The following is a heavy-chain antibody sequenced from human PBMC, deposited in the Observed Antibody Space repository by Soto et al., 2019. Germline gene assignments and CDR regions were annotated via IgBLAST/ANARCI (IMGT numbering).Heavy chain of an antibody. J-gene: IGHJ6*02. CDR1: GYSFTSYW. CDR3: ARLSGSSGYYYGYYYYGMDV. CDR2: IYPGDSDT. V-gene: IGHV5-51*01. D-gene: IGHD3-22*01. Sequence: GESLKISCKGSGYSFTSYWSGWVRQMPGKGLEWMGIIYPGDSDTRYSPSFQGQVTISADKSISTAYLQWSSLKASDTAMYYCARLSGSSGYYYGYYYYGMDVWGQGTTVTVSS.